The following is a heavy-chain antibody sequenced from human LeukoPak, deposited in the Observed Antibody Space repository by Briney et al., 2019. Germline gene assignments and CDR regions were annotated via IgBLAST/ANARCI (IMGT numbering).Heavy chain of an antibody. CDR2: LYYSGSA. D-gene: IGHD1-26*01. V-gene: IGHV4-39*07. Sequence: SETLSLTCTVSGGSISSSRYYWAWIRQSPGKGLEWIGSLYYSGSAYYNPSLKSRVTISVDTSKSQFSLRLSSVTAADTAIYYCARADSGSFRNYYYYYMDVWGKGTTVTVSS. CDR3: ARADSGSFRNYYYYYMDV. J-gene: IGHJ6*03. CDR1: GGSISSSRYY.